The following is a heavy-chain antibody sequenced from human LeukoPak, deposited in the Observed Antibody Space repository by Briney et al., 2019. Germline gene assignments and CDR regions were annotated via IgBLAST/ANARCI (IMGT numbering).Heavy chain of an antibody. J-gene: IGHJ3*02. CDR3: ARGGFNDKGAFDM. CDR1: GFTFSSYC. V-gene: IGHV3-33*08. D-gene: IGHD3-22*01. Sequence: GGSLRLSCAASGFTFSSYCMHWVRQAPGKGLEWVSVIYYDGSDKYYADSVRGRFTISRDNSKNTLYLEMNSLRVEDTAVYYCARGGFNDKGAFDMWGQGTMVTVSS. CDR2: IYYDGSDK.